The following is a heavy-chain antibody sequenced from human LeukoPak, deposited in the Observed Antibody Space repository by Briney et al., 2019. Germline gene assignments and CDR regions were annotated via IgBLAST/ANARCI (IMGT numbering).Heavy chain of an antibody. V-gene: IGHV3-23*01. J-gene: IGHJ4*02. CDR2: ISGNGGTT. Sequence: PGGSLRLSCAASGFTFSSFAMSWVRQTPGKGLEWVSGISGNGGTTYYADSVKGRFTMSRGNSKNTLYLQMNSLRDDDTAVYYCAKEVPLSPYSSLRGYFDYWGQGILVTVSS. CDR3: AKEVPLSPYSSLRGYFDY. D-gene: IGHD6-13*01. CDR1: GFTFSSFA.